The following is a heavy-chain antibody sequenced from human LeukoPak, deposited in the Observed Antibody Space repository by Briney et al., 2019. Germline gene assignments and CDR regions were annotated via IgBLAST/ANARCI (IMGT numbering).Heavy chain of an antibody. Sequence: GGSLGLPCAASGFTFSSYSMNWVRQAPGKGLEWVSYISSSSSTIYYADSVKGRFTISRDNAKNSLYLQMNSLRDEDTAVYYCARDFCSSTSCYPLWFDPWGQGTLVTVSS. CDR1: GFTFSSYS. CDR3: ARDFCSSTSCYPLWFDP. V-gene: IGHV3-48*02. CDR2: ISSSSSTI. J-gene: IGHJ5*02. D-gene: IGHD2-2*01.